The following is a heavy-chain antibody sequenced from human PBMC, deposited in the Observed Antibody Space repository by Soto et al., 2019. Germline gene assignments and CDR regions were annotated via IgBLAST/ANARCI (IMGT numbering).Heavy chain of an antibody. CDR2: SNHSGST. V-gene: IGHV4-34*01. Sequence: SETLSLTCAVYCGSFIGYYWMWIRQAPGKGLEGIGESNHSGSTNYNPSLKSRVTISVDTSKNQFSLKLSSVTAADTAVYYCARTGTGRYYDFWSGYYTLARYNWFDPWGQGTLVTVSS. D-gene: IGHD3-3*01. CDR1: CGSFIGYY. J-gene: IGHJ5*02. CDR3: ARTGTGRYYDFWSGYYTLARYNWFDP.